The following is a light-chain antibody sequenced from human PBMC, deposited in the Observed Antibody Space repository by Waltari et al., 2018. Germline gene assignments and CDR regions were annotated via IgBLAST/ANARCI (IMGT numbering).Light chain of an antibody. Sequence: DVQMTQSPSSVSASVGDRVTITCRASQGISIYLDWYQQKPGKAPELLIYGASTLQPGVPTRFSGSGSGTDFTLTISSLQPEDFATYYYQRANSFPLAFGQGTRLEMK. CDR1: QGISIY. CDR2: GAS. V-gene: IGKV1-12*02. J-gene: IGKJ5*01. CDR3: QRANSFPLA.